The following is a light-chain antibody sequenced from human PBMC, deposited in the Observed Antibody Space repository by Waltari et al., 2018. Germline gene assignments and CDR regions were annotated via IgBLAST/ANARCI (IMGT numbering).Light chain of an antibody. CDR3: QSADSSGTWV. V-gene: IGLV3-25*03. J-gene: IGLJ3*02. CDR2: KDS. CDR1: ALPKHY. Sequence: SYELPQPPSVSVSPGKTARITCSGDALPKHYAYWYQQKPGQAPVLVIYKDSERPSGIPERFSGSSSGTTVTLTISGVQAEDEADYYCQSADSSGTWVFGGGTKLTVL.